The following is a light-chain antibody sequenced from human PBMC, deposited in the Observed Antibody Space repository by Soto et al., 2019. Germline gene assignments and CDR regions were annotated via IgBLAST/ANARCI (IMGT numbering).Light chain of an antibody. V-gene: IGLV2-14*01. Sequence: SVLTQPASVSGSPGQSITISCTGTSSDVGGYNYVSWYQQHPGKAPKLIIYEVNHRPSGVSNRFSGSKSGNTASLTISGLQAEDEAHYYCSSYTTISTLIFGGGTKVTVL. CDR3: SSYTTISTLI. CDR1: SSDVGGYNY. J-gene: IGLJ2*01. CDR2: EVN.